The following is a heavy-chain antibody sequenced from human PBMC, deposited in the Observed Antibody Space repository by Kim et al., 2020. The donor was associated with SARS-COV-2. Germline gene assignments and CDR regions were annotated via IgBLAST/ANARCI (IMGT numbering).Heavy chain of an antibody. CDR1: GDSLSSDY. CDR2: IYTSGRT. V-gene: IGHV4-4*07. Sequence: SETLSLTCTVSGDSLSSDYWSWNRQPAGKGLEWIGRIYTSGRTNYNPSLQSRVTMSVDMSKNQFSLKLSSVTAADTAVYYCASALGHRGQGTLVTVSS. J-gene: IGHJ4*02. D-gene: IGHD3-16*02. CDR3: ASALGH.